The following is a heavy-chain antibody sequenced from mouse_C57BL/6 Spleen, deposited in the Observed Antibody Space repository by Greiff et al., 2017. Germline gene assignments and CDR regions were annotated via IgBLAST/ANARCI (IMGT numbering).Heavy chain of an antibody. Sequence: VQLQQPGAELVRPGTSVKLSCKASGYTFTSYWMHWVKQRPGQGLEWIGVIDPSDSYTNYNQKFKGKATLTVDTSSSTAYMQLSSLTSEDSAVYYCARLVYDGYLFFAYWGQGTLVTVAA. CDR3: ARLVYDGYLFFAY. V-gene: IGHV1-59*01. J-gene: IGHJ3*01. D-gene: IGHD2-3*01. CDR1: GYTFTSYW. CDR2: IDPSDSYT.